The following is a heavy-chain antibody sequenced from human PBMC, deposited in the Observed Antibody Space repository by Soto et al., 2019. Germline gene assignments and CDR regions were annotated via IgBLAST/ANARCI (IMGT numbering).Heavy chain of an antibody. CDR1: GFTFSSYW. CDR3: ARDRYSYGYYYYGMDV. CDR2: INSDGSST. J-gene: IGHJ6*02. Sequence: GGSLRLSFAASGFTFSSYWMHWVRQAPGKGLVWVSRINSDGSSTSYADSVKGRFTISRDNAKNTLYLQMNSLRAEDTAVYYCARDRYSYGYYYYGMDVWGQGTTVTVSS. V-gene: IGHV3-74*01. D-gene: IGHD5-18*01.